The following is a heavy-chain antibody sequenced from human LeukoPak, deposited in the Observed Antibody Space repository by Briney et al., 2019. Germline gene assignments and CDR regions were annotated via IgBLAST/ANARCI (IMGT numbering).Heavy chain of an antibody. Sequence: SLELSCAASGFTFDDYAMHWVRQAPGKGLGWVSGISWNSGSIGYADSVKGRFTISRDNAKNSLYLQMNSLGAEDTALYYCAKDRGYCTNGVCYDRSYYYYGMDVWGQGTTVTVSS. CDR1: GFTFDDYA. J-gene: IGHJ6*02. CDR2: ISWNSGSI. CDR3: AKDRGYCTNGVCYDRSYYYYGMDV. V-gene: IGHV3-9*01. D-gene: IGHD2-8*01.